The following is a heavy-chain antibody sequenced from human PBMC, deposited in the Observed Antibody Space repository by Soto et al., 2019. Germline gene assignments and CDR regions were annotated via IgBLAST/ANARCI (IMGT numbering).Heavy chain of an antibody. J-gene: IGHJ3*02. D-gene: IGHD2-15*01. CDR3: ARYRVDCSGGSCYGGAFDI. V-gene: IGHV3-33*01. Sequence: GGSLRLSCAASGFTFSSYGMHWVRQAPGKGLEWVAVIWYDGSNEYYADSVKGRFTISRDNSKHTLYLQMNSLRAEDTAVYYCARYRVDCSGGSCYGGAFDIWGQGTMVTVS. CDR2: IWYDGSNE. CDR1: GFTFSSYG.